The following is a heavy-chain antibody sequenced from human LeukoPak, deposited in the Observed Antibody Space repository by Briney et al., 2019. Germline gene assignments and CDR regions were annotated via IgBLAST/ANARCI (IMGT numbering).Heavy chain of an antibody. CDR3: ARGQRPSSWFFDY. CDR2: ISSSSSYI. Sequence: GGSLRLSCAASGFTFSSYSMNWVRQAPGKGLEWVSSISSSSSYIYYADSVKGRFTISRDNAKNSLYLQMNSLRAEDTAVYYCARGQRPSSWFFDYWGQGTLVTVSS. D-gene: IGHD6-13*01. J-gene: IGHJ4*02. CDR1: GFTFSSYS. V-gene: IGHV3-21*04.